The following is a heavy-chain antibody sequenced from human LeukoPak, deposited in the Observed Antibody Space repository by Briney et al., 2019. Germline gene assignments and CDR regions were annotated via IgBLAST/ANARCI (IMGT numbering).Heavy chain of an antibody. Sequence: QPGGSLRLSCAASGFTFSSYAMSWVRQAPGKGLEWVSAISGSGGSTYYADSVKGRFTISRDNSKNTLYLQMNSLRAEDTAVYYCAKSRGAYGSGSYYYFDYWGQGTLVTVSS. CDR1: GFTFSSYA. D-gene: IGHD3-10*01. CDR3: AKSRGAYGSGSYYYFDY. CDR2: ISGSGGST. J-gene: IGHJ4*02. V-gene: IGHV3-23*01.